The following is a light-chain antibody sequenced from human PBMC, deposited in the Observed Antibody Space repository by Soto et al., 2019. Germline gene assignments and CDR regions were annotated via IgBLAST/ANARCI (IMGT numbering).Light chain of an antibody. V-gene: IGLV2-11*01. CDR1: SSDLAIYNY. J-gene: IGLJ1*01. CDR2: SVT. Sequence: QSALTQPASVSGSPGQSITISCTGTSSDLAIYNYVSWYQQHPGKAPKLLIYSVTKRPSGVPDRFSGSRSGNTASLTISGLQAEDEADYYCCSFAGNYRIFGTGTKVTVL. CDR3: CSFAGNYRI.